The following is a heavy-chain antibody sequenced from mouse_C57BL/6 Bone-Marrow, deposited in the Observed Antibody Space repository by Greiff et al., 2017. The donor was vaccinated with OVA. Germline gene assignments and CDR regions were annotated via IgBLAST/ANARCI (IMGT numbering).Heavy chain of an antibody. CDR2: ISSGGSYT. D-gene: IGHD2-4*01. CDR3: ARRGLPAWFAY. Sequence: EVKVVESGGDLVKPGGSLKLSCAASGFTFSSYGMSWVRQTPDKRLAWVATISSGGSYTYYPDSVKGRFTISRDNAKNTLYLQMSSLKSEDTAMYYCARRGLPAWFAYWGQGTLVTVSA. J-gene: IGHJ3*01. CDR1: GFTFSSYG. V-gene: IGHV5-6*01.